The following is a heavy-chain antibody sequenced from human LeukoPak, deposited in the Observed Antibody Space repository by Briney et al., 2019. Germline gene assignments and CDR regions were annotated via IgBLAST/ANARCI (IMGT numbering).Heavy chain of an antibody. CDR2: ITGNSGTT. V-gene: IGHV3-23*01. Sequence: GGSLSLSRAASGLIFSNYAMTWVRPAPGKGREWVSSITGNSGTTKYAHSLKGRLTLSRDNSRHTLYLQMDSLRAEDTAVYYCAKDPNGDYIGAFDAWGPGTMVIVSS. D-gene: IGHD2-8*01. J-gene: IGHJ3*01. CDR1: GLIFSNYA. CDR3: AKDPNGDYIGAFDA.